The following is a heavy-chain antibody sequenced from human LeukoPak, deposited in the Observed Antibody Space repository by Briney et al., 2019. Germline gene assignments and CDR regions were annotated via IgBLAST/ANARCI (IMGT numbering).Heavy chain of an antibody. Sequence: ASVKVSCKVSGYTLTELSMHWVRQAPGKGLEWMGGFDPEDGETIYAQKFQGRVTMTEDTSTDTAYMELSSLRSEDTAVYYCAAASRDYDFWSGFDAFDIWGQGTMVTVSS. CDR2: FDPEDGET. D-gene: IGHD3-3*01. J-gene: IGHJ3*02. CDR3: AAASRDYDFWSGFDAFDI. V-gene: IGHV1-24*01. CDR1: GYTLTELS.